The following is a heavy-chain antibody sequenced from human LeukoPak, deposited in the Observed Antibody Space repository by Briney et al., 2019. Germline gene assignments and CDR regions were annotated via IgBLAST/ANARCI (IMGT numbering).Heavy chain of an antibody. CDR2: INHSGST. V-gene: IGHV4-34*01. D-gene: IGHD3-22*01. Sequence: SETLSLTCAVYGGSFSDYYWSWIRQPPGKGLEWIGEINHSGSTNYNPSLKSRVTISVDTSKNQFSLKLSSVTAADTAVYYCARGKYYYDSSGYYGYWGQGTLVTVSS. J-gene: IGHJ4*02. CDR3: ARGKYYYDSSGYYGY. CDR1: GGSFSDYY.